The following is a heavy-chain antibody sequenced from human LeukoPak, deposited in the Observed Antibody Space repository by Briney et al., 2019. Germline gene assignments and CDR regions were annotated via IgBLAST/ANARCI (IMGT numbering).Heavy chain of an antibody. CDR1: GGSISSSSYY. CDR3: ASPFLTGYYWHDAFDI. J-gene: IGHJ3*02. D-gene: IGHD3-9*01. Sequence: PSETLSLTCTVSGGSISSSSYYWGWIRQPPGKGLEWIGSIYYSGSTYYNPSLKSRVTISVDTSKNQFSLKLSSVTAADTAVYYGASPFLTGYYWHDAFDIWGQGTMVTVSS. CDR2: IYYSGST. V-gene: IGHV4-39*01.